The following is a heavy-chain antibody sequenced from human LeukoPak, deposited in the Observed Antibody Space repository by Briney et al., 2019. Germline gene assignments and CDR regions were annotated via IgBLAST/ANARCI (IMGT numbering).Heavy chain of an antibody. CDR1: GYTFTSYD. Sequence: ASVKVSCKASGYTFTSYDINWVRQATGQGLEWMGWMNPNGGNTGYAQKFQGRVTMTRNTSISTAYMGLRSLRSDDTAVYYCARDATPRAFDIWGQGTMVTVSS. D-gene: IGHD2-15*01. CDR3: ARDATPRAFDI. CDR2: MNPNGGNT. J-gene: IGHJ3*02. V-gene: IGHV1-8*01.